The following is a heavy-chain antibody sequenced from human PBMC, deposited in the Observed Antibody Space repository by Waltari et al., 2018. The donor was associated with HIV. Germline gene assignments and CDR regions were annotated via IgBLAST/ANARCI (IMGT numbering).Heavy chain of an antibody. Sequence: EVQLVESGGGLIQPGGSLRLSCAASGFTVSSNYMSWVRQAPGKGLEWVSVIYSGGSTYYADSVKGRFTISRDNSKNTLYLQMNSLRAEDTAVYYCARAGSSGSEYFQHWGQGTLVTVSS. V-gene: IGHV3-53*01. CDR1: GFTVSSNY. J-gene: IGHJ1*01. CDR3: ARAGSSGSEYFQH. D-gene: IGHD3-22*01. CDR2: IYSGGST.